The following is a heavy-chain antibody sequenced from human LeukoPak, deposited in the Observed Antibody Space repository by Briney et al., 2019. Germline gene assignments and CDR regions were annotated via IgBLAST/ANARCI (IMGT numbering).Heavy chain of an antibody. CDR3: ARDHFDYRLDY. J-gene: IGHJ4*02. Sequence: AGGSLRLSCAASGFTFSSYAMSWVRQAPGKGLEWVSYISSSSTTIYYADSVKGRITISRDNAKDSLYLQMNSLRVEDTAVYYCARDHFDYRLDYWGQGTLVTVSS. V-gene: IGHV3-48*04. CDR1: GFTFSSYA. CDR2: ISSSSTTI. D-gene: IGHD4-11*01.